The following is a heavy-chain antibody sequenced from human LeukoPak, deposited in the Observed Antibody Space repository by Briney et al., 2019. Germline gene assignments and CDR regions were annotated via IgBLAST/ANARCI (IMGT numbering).Heavy chain of an antibody. J-gene: IGHJ4*02. D-gene: IGHD3-22*01. Sequence: SETLSLTCTVSGGSISSSSYYWGWIRQPPGKGLEWIGSIYYSGSTYYNPSLKSRVTISVDTSKNQFSLKLSSVTAADTAVYYCARGGYYGSSGSDHWGQGTLVTVSS. V-gene: IGHV4-39*07. CDR2: IYYSGST. CDR3: ARGGYYGSSGSDH. CDR1: GGSISSSSYY.